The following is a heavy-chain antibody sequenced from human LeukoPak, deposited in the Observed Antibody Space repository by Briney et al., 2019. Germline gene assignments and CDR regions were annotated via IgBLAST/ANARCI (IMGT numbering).Heavy chain of an antibody. CDR2: IIPTFGLP. CDR3: AGGFDCGGTNCRYTEAYAFEI. J-gene: IGHJ3*02. Sequence: SVKVSCKTSGGTFSTFAISWLRQAPGQGLEWMGGIIPTFGLPNYAHRFQGRVTITTDESTSTASMDLNRLTSEDTAVYFCAGGFDCGGTNCRYTEAYAFEIWGHGTMVTVSS. D-gene: IGHD1-7*01. V-gene: IGHV1-69*05. CDR1: GGTFSTFA.